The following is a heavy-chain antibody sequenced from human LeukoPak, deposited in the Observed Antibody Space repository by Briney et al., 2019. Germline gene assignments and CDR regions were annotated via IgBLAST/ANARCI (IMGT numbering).Heavy chain of an antibody. J-gene: IGHJ4*02. D-gene: IGHD2-21*02. CDR3: ARHGCGGDCPFDY. CDR2: IHYSGST. V-gene: IGHV4-59*08. Sequence: SETLSLTCTVSGGSIGTYHWSWIRQPPGKRLDWIGYIHYSGSTSYNPSLRSRVTISVDTSKNQFSLKLSSVTAADTAVYFCARHGCGGDCPFDYWGQGTLVTVSS. CDR1: GGSIGTYH.